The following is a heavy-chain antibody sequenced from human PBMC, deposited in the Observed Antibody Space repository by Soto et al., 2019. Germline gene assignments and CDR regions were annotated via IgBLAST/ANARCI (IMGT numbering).Heavy chain of an antibody. D-gene: IGHD6-13*01. CDR3: ARGYSSSRDLGY. J-gene: IGHJ4*02. CDR2: IWDDGSNK. V-gene: IGHV3-33*01. CDR1: GFSFSSYD. Sequence: QVQLVESGGGVVQPGTSLRLSCAASGFSFSSYDIHWVRQAPGKGLEWVAVIWDDGSNKYYADSVKGRFTISRDNSKNTLYLQMHSLRADDTAVYYCARGYSSSRDLGYWGQGTLVTVSS.